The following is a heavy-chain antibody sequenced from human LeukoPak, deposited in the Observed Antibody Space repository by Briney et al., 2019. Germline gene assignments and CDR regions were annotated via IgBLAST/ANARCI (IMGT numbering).Heavy chain of an antibody. CDR1: GFIFSNYA. CDR3: AKWGDYDVLTGYYVSDF. CDR2: ISGRSNNT. V-gene: IGHV3-23*01. D-gene: IGHD3-9*01. Sequence: GGSLRLSCAASGFIFSNYAMYWVRQAPGKGLEWVSAISGRSNNTYYADSVEGRFTISRDSSKNTLYLQMNSLRADDTAVYYCAKWGDYDVLTGYYVSDFWGQGTLVTVSS. J-gene: IGHJ4*02.